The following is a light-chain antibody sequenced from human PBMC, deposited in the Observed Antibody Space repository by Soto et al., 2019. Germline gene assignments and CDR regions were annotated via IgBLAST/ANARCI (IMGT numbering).Light chain of an antibody. Sequence: DIQMTQSPSTLSASVGDRVTITCRASQSIRSSLAWYQQRPGKAPNLLIYDASSLGSGVPSRFSGSGSGTEFTLTISCLQPDDFATYYCQFYDSSSLWTGGQGTRVESK. V-gene: IGKV1-5*01. CDR1: QSIRSS. J-gene: IGKJ1*01. CDR2: DAS. CDR3: QFYDSSSLWT.